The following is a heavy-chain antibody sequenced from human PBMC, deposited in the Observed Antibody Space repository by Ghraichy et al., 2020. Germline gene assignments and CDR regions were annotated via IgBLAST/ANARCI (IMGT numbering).Heavy chain of an antibody. CDR3: SRGGGAGTPVLYHMDV. D-gene: IGHD6-19*01. CDR1: GFIFSSYS. CDR2: ISSSTRYI. V-gene: IGHV3-21*05. J-gene: IGHJ6*02. Sequence: GGSLRLSCAASGFIFSSYSMNWVRQAPGKGLEWISYISSSTRYIYYADSVKGRFTISRDNAQNSLYLQMNSLRAEDTAVYYCSRGGGAGTPVLYHMDVWGLGTTVTVSS.